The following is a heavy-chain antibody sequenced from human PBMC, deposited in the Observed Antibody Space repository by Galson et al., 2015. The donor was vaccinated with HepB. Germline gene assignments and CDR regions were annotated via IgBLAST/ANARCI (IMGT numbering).Heavy chain of an antibody. Sequence: SLRLSCAASGFTFSSYSMNWVRQAPGKGLEWVSSISSSSSYIYYADSVKGRFTISRDNAKNSLYLQMNSLRAEDTAVYYCARVGVVPAAPMVDYWGQGTLVTVSP. D-gene: IGHD2-2*01. V-gene: IGHV3-21*01. J-gene: IGHJ4*02. CDR1: GFTFSSYS. CDR2: ISSSSSYI. CDR3: ARVGVVPAAPMVDY.